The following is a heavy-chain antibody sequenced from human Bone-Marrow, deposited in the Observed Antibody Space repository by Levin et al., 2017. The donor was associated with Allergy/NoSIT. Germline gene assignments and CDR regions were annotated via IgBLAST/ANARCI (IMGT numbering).Heavy chain of an antibody. CDR2: ISASGGAT. J-gene: IGHJ4*01. D-gene: IGHD3-9*01. CDR3: AKAEDFDILTRYYLRS. Sequence: GGSLRLSCAGSGFTFETYGMTWVRQAPGKGLEWVAGISASGGATYYADSLKDRFIVSRDNSKNMLYLQMKSLRVEDTAVYFCAKAEDFDILTRYYLRSWGQGTRVTVSS. CDR1: GFTFETYG. V-gene: IGHV3-23*01.